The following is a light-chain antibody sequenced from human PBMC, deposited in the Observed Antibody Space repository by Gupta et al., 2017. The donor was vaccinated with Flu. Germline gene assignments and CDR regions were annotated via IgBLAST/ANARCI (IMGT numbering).Light chain of an antibody. J-gene: IGLJ3*02. Sequence: KVTISCSGSGSNIGNKYVSWYQQLPGTTPKLLVEENNKRPSGIPDLFAGSKSGTSATLGITGLQTGDEADYYCGAWDSSLSVWVFGGGTKLTV. CDR3: GAWDSSLSVWV. V-gene: IGLV1-51*02. CDR2: ENN. CDR1: GSNIGNKY.